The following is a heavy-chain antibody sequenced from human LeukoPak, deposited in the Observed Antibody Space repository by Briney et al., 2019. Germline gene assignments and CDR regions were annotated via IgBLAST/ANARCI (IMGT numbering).Heavy chain of an antibody. J-gene: IGHJ4*02. CDR1: GFTVSSNY. V-gene: IGHV3-53*01. D-gene: IGHD2-15*01. CDR2: IYSGGST. Sequence: PGGSLRLSCAASGFTVSSNYMSWVRQAPGKGLEWVSVIYSGGSTYYADSVKGRFTISRDNAKNSLYLQMNSLRAEDTAMYYCATARYCSGGSCYWGQGTLVTVSS. CDR3: ATARYCSGGSCY.